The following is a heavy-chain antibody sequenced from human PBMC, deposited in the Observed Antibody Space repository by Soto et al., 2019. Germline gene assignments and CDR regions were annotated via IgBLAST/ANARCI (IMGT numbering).Heavy chain of an antibody. D-gene: IGHD4-17*01. J-gene: IGHJ4*01. CDR1: GFIFSAYP. V-gene: IGHV3-64*01. CDR2: IRTNGGST. CDR3: ARGDDYVPFDY. Sequence: EVQLVESGGGLVQPGGSLRLSCAASGFIFSAYPMHWVRQAPGKGLEYVSAIRTNGGSTYYANSVKGRFTISRDNSKYTLYLQMGSLRAEDMAIYYCARGDDYVPFDYWGHGTVVTVSS.